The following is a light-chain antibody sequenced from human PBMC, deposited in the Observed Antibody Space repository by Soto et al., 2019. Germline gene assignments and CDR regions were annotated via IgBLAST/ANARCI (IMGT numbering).Light chain of an antibody. V-gene: IGKV1-5*03. Sequence: IQLTQSPSFLSASVGDRLTITCRASQDLSSYLAWYQQKPGKAPKLLIYVASSLESGVPSRFGGSGSGTEFTLTISSLQPDDFATYYCQQYNTYSWTFGQGTRWIS. CDR3: QQYNTYSWT. J-gene: IGKJ1*01. CDR2: VAS. CDR1: QDLSSY.